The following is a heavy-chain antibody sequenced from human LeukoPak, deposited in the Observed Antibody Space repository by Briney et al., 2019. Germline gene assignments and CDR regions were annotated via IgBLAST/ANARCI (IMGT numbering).Heavy chain of an antibody. CDR3: ARVKGSGSYYRYWFDP. D-gene: IGHD3-10*01. J-gene: IGHJ5*02. V-gene: IGHV4-34*01. CDR1: GGSFSGYY. CDR2: INHSGST. Sequence: SETLSLTCAVYGGSFSGYYWSWIRQPPGKGLEWIGEINHSGSTNYNPSLKSRVTISVDTSKNQFSLKLSSVTAADTAVYYCARVKGSGSYYRYWFDPWGQGTLVTVSS.